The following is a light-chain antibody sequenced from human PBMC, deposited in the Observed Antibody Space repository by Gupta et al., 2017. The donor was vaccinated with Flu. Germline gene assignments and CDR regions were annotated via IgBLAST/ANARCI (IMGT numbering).Light chain of an antibody. CDR3: RQSLQFPRT. J-gene: IGKJ2*01. V-gene: IGKV2D-29*01. CDR2: EVS. CDR1: QSRLHSDGKTY. Sequence: VTPGQPASISCKSSQSRLHSDGKTYLYWYLQKPGQPPQLLIYEVSSRGPGVPDRFSGSGSGTDFILRISRVEAEDVGIYYCRQSLQFPRTFGQGTKLEIK.